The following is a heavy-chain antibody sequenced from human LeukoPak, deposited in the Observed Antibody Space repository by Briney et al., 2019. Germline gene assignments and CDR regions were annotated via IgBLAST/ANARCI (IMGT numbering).Heavy chain of an antibody. V-gene: IGHV1-2*02. Sequence: GASVTASCKASGYTFTGYYMHWVRQAPGQGLEWMGWINPNSGGTNYAQKFQGRVTMTRDTSISTAYMELSRLRSDDTAVYYCARVAYSSGWYRDNWFDPWGQGTLVTVSS. CDR2: INPNSGGT. CDR1: GYTFTGYY. CDR3: ARVAYSSGWYRDNWFDP. D-gene: IGHD6-19*01. J-gene: IGHJ5*02.